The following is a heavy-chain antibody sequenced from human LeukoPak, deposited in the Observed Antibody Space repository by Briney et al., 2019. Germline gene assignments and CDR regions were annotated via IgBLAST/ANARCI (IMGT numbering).Heavy chain of an antibody. CDR3: ASAKWYYYDTSDYQTPDDRSGFDY. CDR1: GLSFSTYS. CDR2: ISSSSIYR. V-gene: IGHV3-21*01. Sequence: GGSLRLSCAASGLSFSTYSMNWVRQAPGKGLEWVSSISSSSIYRYYADSVKGRFTISRDNAKKSLYLQMNSLRAEDTAVYYCASAKWYYYDTSDYQTPDDRSGFDYWGQGTLVTVSS. J-gene: IGHJ4*02. D-gene: IGHD3-22*01.